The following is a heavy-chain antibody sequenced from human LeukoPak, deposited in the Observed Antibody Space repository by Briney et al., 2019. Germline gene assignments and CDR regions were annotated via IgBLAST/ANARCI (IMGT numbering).Heavy chain of an antibody. CDR3: ARVSSDPTPYFDY. CDR2: IYYSGST. Sequence: PETLSLSCTVSGGSISSYYWSWIRQPPGKGLEWIGDIYYSGSTQYNPSLMSGVSISVDTPKNPLSPRLSSVTAADTAGYYCARVSSDPTPYFDYWGEGTLVTDSS. J-gene: IGHJ4*02. CDR1: GGSISSYY. V-gene: IGHV4-59*01.